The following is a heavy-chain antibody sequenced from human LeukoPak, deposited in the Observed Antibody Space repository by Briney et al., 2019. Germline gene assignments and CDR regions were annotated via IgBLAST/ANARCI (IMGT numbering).Heavy chain of an antibody. CDR3: GARGSGTYGPDS. J-gene: IGHJ4*02. Sequence: PGGSLRLSCAASGFTFSNYGMHWVPQAAGKGPEWVAVIWFDGSNKYYADSVKGRFTISRDNSKNTLYLQMDSLRVEDTAVYYCGARGSGTYGPDSWGQGTLVTVSS. CDR2: IWFDGSNK. D-gene: IGHD3-10*01. V-gene: IGHV3-33*01. CDR1: GFTFSNYG.